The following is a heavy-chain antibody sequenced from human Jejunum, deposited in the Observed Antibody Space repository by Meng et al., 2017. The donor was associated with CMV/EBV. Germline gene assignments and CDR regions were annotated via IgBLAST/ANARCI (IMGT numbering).Heavy chain of an antibody. CDR2: IDPNTGNP. J-gene: IGHJ4*02. V-gene: IGHV7-4-1*02. Sequence: VQLVQSGSELKQPGASVKVSCRPSGYTFNSYAINLVRQAPGQGPDWMGWIDPNTGNPTYDQGFTGRFDFSLDTSVSTAYLQINSLRADDTAVYYCARDSPLDGYSLLDYWGQGTLVIVSS. CDR1: GYTFNSYA. D-gene: IGHD5-24*01. CDR3: ARDSPLDGYSLLDY.